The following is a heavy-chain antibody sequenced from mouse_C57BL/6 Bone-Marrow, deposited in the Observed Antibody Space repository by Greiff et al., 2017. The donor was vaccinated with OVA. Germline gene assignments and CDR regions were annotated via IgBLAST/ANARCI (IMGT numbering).Heavy chain of an antibody. CDR3: TTHRY. J-gene: IGHJ2*01. CDR1: GFNIKDDY. V-gene: IGHV14-4*01. Sequence: VQLQQSGAELVRPGASVKLSCTASGFNIKDDYMHWVKERPEQGLEWIGWIDPENGDTEYASKFQGKATITADTSSKTVYLHLSSLTSEDTAVYYCTTHRYWGQGTTLTVSS. CDR2: IDPENGDT.